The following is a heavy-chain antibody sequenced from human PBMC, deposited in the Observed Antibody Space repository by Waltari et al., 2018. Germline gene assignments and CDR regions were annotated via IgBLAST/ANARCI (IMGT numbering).Heavy chain of an antibody. Sequence: VHLLGSGGGLVQSGGSLRLSCHASGFPFRTQSRNWLRQAPGKGVEWVSVISGSGGSTDYADSVKGRFTISRDNSKNTLYLQMNNLRVEDTAVYYCASSLYGDYTQIWGRVFDYWGQGTLVTVSS. J-gene: IGHJ4*02. V-gene: IGHV3-23*01. CDR2: ISGSGGST. D-gene: IGHD4-17*01. CDR3: ASSLYGDYTQIWGRVFDY. CDR1: GFPFRTQS.